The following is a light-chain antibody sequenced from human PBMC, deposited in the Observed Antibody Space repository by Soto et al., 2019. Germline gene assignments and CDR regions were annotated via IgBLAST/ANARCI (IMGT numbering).Light chain of an antibody. Sequence: QSVLTQPPSASGSPGQSVTIPCTGTSSDVGAYNYVSWYQQHPGKAPKLMIYEVSKRPSGVPDRFSGSKSGNTASLTVSGLQAEEEADYYCSSYASSNNFVFGGGTKLTVL. V-gene: IGLV2-8*01. J-gene: IGLJ2*01. CDR2: EVS. CDR1: SSDVGAYNY. CDR3: SSYASSNNFV.